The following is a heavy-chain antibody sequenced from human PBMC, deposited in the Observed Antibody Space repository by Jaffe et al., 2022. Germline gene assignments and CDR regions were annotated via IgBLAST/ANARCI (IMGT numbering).Heavy chain of an antibody. CDR2: IYHSGST. D-gene: IGHD1-1*01. V-gene: IGHV4-38-2*01. CDR3: ARHEATVARGIGRPFDY. J-gene: IGHJ4*02. Sequence: QVQLQESGPGLVKPSETLSLTCAVSGYSISSGYYWGWIRQPPGKGLEWIGSIYHSGSTYYNPSLKSRVTISVDTSKNQFSLKLSSVTAADTAVYYCARHEATVARGIGRPFDYWGQGTLVTVSS. CDR1: GYSISSGYY.